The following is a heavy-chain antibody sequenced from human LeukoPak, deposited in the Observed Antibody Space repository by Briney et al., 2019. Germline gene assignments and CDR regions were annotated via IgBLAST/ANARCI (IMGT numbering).Heavy chain of an antibody. CDR3: AKEQGSSWQRDFDY. J-gene: IGHJ4*02. CDR2: ISSDGSTT. CDR1: GFSFSTSW. Sequence: GGSLRLSCVASGFSFSTSWMHWVRQVPGKGLVWVARISSDGSTTTHADSVKGRFTISRDNSKNTLYLQMNSLRAEDTAVYYCAKEQGSSWQRDFDYWGQGTLVTVSS. D-gene: IGHD6-13*01. V-gene: IGHV3-74*03.